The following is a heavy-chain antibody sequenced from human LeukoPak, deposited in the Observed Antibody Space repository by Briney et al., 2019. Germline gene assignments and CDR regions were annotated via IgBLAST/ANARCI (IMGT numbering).Heavy chain of an antibody. D-gene: IGHD2-2*02. V-gene: IGHV4-61*02. Sequence: PSQTLSLTCTVSGGSISSGSYYWSWIRQPAGKGLEWIGRIYTSGSTNYNPSLKSRVTISVDTSKNQFSLKLSSVTAADTAVYYCARDRGYCSSTSCYMGGWFDPWGQGTLVTVSS. CDR1: GGSISSGSYY. J-gene: IGHJ5*02. CDR3: ARDRGYCSSTSCYMGGWFDP. CDR2: IYTSGST.